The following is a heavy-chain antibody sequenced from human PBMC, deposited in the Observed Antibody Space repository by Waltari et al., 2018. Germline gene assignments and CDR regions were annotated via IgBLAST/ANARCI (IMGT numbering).Heavy chain of an antibody. CDR1: GYQFTSRG. D-gene: IGHD2-8*01. V-gene: IGHV1-18*01. CDR3: ARTCISAACYMIY. Sequence: QVQLVQSGGEMKEPGASVKVSCKASGYQFTSRGINWVRQAPGQGLEWMGWINTQNGSTNYAQNLQGRVTMTADTSTTTAYMELRSLKSDDTAIYYCARTCISAACYMIYWGQGTLVTVSA. CDR2: INTQNGST. J-gene: IGHJ4*02.